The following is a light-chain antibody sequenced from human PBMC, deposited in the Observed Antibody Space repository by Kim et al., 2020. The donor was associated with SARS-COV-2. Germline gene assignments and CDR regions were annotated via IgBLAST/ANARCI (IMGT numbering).Light chain of an antibody. V-gene: IGKV1-9*01. Sequence: SAAVGDSVTITCRASQGISSYLAWYQQKPGKAPKLLIYAASTLQSGVPSRFSGSGSGTDFTLTISSLQPEDFATYYCQHLNSYPTFGPGTKVDIK. CDR1: QGISSY. CDR2: AAS. CDR3: QHLNSYPT. J-gene: IGKJ3*01.